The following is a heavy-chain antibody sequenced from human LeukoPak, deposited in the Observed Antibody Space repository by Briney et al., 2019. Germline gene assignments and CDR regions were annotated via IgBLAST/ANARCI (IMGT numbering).Heavy chain of an antibody. Sequence: GGSLRLSCAASGFSFDNYAIHWVRQAPGEGLHWVSGISWNSADVVYADSVKGRFTISRDNAKNSVSLQMNSLRPEDTALYYCAKRGSGTDRYFDYWGQGTLVTVSS. D-gene: IGHD3-10*01. CDR2: ISWNSADV. J-gene: IGHJ4*02. V-gene: IGHV3-9*01. CDR1: GFSFDNYA. CDR3: AKRGSGTDRYFDY.